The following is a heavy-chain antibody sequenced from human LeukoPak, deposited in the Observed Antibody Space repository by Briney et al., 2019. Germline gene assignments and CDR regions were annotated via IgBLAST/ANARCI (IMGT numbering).Heavy chain of an antibody. D-gene: IGHD3-3*01. Sequence: PGGSLRLSCAASGFTFSTYGMHWVRQAPGKGLEWVAVIWYDGSHKYYADSVKGRFTISRDNSMNTLYLQMNSLRAEDTAVYYCARGYDHYFDYWGQGTLVTVSS. CDR3: ARGYDHYFDY. V-gene: IGHV3-33*01. CDR2: IWYDGSHK. J-gene: IGHJ4*02. CDR1: GFTFSTYG.